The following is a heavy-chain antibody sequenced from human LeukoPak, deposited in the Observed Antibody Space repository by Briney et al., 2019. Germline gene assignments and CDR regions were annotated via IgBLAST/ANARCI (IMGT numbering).Heavy chain of an antibody. Sequence: GASMKVSCKASGYTFTSYDINWVRQATGQGLEWMGWMNPNSGNTGYAQKFQGRVTMTRNTSICTAYMELSSLRSEDTAVYYCARGPHRYCSGGSCVIDYWGQGTLVTVSS. CDR3: ARGPHRYCSGGSCVIDY. V-gene: IGHV1-8*01. D-gene: IGHD2-15*01. CDR1: GYTFTSYD. J-gene: IGHJ4*02. CDR2: MNPNSGNT.